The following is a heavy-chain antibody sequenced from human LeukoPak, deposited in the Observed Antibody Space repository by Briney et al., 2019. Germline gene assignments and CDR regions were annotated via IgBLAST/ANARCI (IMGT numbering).Heavy chain of an antibody. D-gene: IGHD5-12*01. CDR2: IWYDGSNK. J-gene: IGHJ3*02. CDR1: GLTFSSYW. Sequence: SGGSLRLSCAASGLTFSSYWMSWVRQAPGKGLEGVAVIWYDGSNKYYADSVKGRFTISRDNSKNTLYLQMNSLRAEDTAVYYCARLSGYSGYDPPQMILNDAFDIWGQGTMVTVSS. V-gene: IGHV3-33*08. CDR3: ARLSGYSGYDPPQMILNDAFDI.